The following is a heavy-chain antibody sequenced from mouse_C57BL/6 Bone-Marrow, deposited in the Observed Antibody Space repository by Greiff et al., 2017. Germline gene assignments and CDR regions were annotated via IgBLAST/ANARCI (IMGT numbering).Heavy chain of an antibody. CDR2: FYPGSGSI. J-gene: IGHJ4*01. Sequence: VQLQQSGAELVKPGASVKLSCKASGYTFTEYTIHWVKQRSGQGLEWIGWFYPGSGSIKYNEKFKDKATLTADKSSSTAYMELSRLTSEDSAVYFCARHEDKDYGTPYAMDYWGQGTSVTVSS. V-gene: IGHV1-62-2*01. D-gene: IGHD1-1*01. CDR1: GYTFTEYT. CDR3: ARHEDKDYGTPYAMDY.